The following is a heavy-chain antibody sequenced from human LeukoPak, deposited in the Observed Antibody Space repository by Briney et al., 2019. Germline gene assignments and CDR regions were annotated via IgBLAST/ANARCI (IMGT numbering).Heavy chain of an antibody. Sequence: GGSLRLSCAASGFTFSSYGMHGVRQAPGKGLEGVAVIWYDGSNKYYADSVKGRFTISRDNSKNTLYLQMNSLRAEDTAVYYCARDDSSGYYFDYWGRGTLVTVSS. D-gene: IGHD3-22*01. CDR3: ARDDSSGYYFDY. CDR2: IWYDGSNK. V-gene: IGHV3-33*01. J-gene: IGHJ4*02. CDR1: GFTFSSYG.